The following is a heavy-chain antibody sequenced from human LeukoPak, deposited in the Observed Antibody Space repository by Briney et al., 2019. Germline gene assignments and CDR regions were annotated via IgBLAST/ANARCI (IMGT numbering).Heavy chain of an antibody. CDR2: INPSGGST. CDR3: ARDRFLVVGDY. Sequence: ASVKVSCKASGGTFSSYAISWVRQAPGQGLEWMGIINPSGGSTSYAQKFQGRVTMTRDTSTSTVYMELSSLRSEDTAVYYCARDRFLVVGDYWGQGTLVTVSS. CDR1: GGTFSSYA. J-gene: IGHJ4*02. D-gene: IGHD2-21*01. V-gene: IGHV1-46*01.